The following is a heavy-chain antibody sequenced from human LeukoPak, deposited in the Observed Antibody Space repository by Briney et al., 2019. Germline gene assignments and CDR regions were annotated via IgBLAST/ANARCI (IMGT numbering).Heavy chain of an antibody. V-gene: IGHV1-69*05. CDR1: GGTFSSYA. CDR3: AGVSEDYYDSSGYYPFDY. D-gene: IGHD3-22*01. CDR2: IIPIFGTA. J-gene: IGHJ4*02. Sequence: SVKVSCKASGGTFSSYAISWVRQAPGQGLEWVGRIIPIFGTANYAQKFQGRVTITTDESTSTAYMELSSLRSEGTAVYYCAGVSEDYYDSSGYYPFDYWGQGTLVTVSS.